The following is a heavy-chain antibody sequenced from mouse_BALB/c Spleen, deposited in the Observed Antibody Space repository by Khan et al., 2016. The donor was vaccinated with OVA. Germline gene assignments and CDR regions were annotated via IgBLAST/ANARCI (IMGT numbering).Heavy chain of an antibody. CDR2: INTYTGEP. D-gene: IGHD1-1*01. Sequence: QIQLVQSGPELKKPGETVKISCKASGYTFTNFGMNWVMQAPGKGLEWMGWINTYTGEPTYAHDFKGRFAFTLETSASTAYLQINNLTNEDTATYFCARPHYFSDSLTYWGQGTSVTVSA. CDR1: GYTFTNFG. CDR3: ARPHYFSDSLTY. V-gene: IGHV9-3-1*01. J-gene: IGHJ4*01.